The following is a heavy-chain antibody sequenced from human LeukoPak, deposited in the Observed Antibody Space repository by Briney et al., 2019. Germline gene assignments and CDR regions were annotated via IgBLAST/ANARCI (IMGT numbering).Heavy chain of an antibody. CDR3: AKDVNYSPSGTFDY. CDR2: ISWNSGRM. D-gene: IGHD3-10*01. CDR1: GFTFDDYA. J-gene: IGHJ4*02. Sequence: PGRSLRLSCAASGFTFDDYAMHWVRQAPGKGLEWVSSISWNSGRMDYADSVKGRFTISRDNAKNSLYLQMNSLSVEDMALYYCAKDVNYSPSGTFDYWGQGTLVTVSS. V-gene: IGHV3-9*03.